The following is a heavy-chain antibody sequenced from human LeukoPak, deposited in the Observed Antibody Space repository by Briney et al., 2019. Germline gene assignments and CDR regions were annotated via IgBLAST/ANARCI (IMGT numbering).Heavy chain of an antibody. CDR1: GYTFTSYY. Sequence: ASVKVSCKASGYTFTSYYMHWVRQAPGQGLEWMGIINPSGGSTSYAQKFQGRVTMTRGTSTSTVYMELSSLRSEDTAAYYCARDGGSGYANWYFDLWGRGTLVTVSS. D-gene: IGHD5-12*01. J-gene: IGHJ2*01. CDR2: INPSGGST. V-gene: IGHV1-46*01. CDR3: ARDGGSGYANWYFDL.